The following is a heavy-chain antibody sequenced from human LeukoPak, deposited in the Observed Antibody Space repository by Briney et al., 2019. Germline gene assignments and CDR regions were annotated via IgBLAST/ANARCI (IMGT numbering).Heavy chain of an antibody. CDR3: ARGRVEGDIVVVPAATPGYYFDY. V-gene: IGHV4-31*02. CDR2: LYYTGDT. J-gene: IGHJ4*02. D-gene: IGHD2-2*01. Sequence: PSETLSLTCTVSGGSFTSADYYWTWIRQHPGKGLEWLAYLYYTGDTSYNPSLKSRLTISVDTSQNQFSLTMTSVTAADTAVYYCARGRVEGDIVVVPAATPGYYFDYWGQGTLVTVSS. CDR1: GGSFTSADYY.